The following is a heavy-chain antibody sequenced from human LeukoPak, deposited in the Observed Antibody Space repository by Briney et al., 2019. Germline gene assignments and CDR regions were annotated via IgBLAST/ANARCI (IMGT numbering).Heavy chain of an antibody. V-gene: IGHV4-4*08. J-gene: IGHJ5*01. CDR3: ARLTRGLWRLDS. Sequence: SETLSLTCSVTGVSISSDSWSWIRQSPGGGLEWIWYIFTSGSSSYNPSLRSRVTISGDTSMNQFSLSLSSVTAADTAVYFCARLTRGLWRLDSWGQGSLVTVSS. D-gene: IGHD3-3*01. CDR2: IFTSGSS. CDR1: GVSISSDS.